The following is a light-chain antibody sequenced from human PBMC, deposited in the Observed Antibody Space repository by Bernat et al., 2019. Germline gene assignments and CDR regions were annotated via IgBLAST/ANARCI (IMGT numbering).Light chain of an antibody. Sequence: DIQMTQSPLTLSASVGDRVTISCRASQSISSWLAWYQQKPGQAPKLLIYKASTFESGVPSRFSGSGSGTEFTLTISSLQPEDFGTYYCQQYNGYSRTFGQVTKLEIK. CDR3: QQYNGYSRT. J-gene: IGKJ2*01. CDR2: KAS. V-gene: IGKV1-5*03. CDR1: QSISSW.